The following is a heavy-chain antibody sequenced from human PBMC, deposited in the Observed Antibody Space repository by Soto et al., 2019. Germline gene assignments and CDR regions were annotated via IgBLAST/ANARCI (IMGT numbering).Heavy chain of an antibody. V-gene: IGHV4-4*02. Sequence: SETLSLTCAVSGGSIGSSNWWSWVRQPPGKGLEWIGYIYYSGGTYYNPSLMSRATISVDTSKNQFSLKLISVTAADTAVYYCATGSKSDFDYWGQGTQVTVSS. D-gene: IGHD1-26*01. CDR3: ATGSKSDFDY. CDR1: GGSIGSSNW. CDR2: IYYSGGT. J-gene: IGHJ4*02.